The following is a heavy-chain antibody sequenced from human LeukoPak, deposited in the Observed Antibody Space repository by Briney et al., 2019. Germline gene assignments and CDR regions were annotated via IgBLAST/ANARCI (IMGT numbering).Heavy chain of an antibody. D-gene: IGHD3-22*01. CDR3: ARDRHGYLVD. CDR2: IYYSGST. J-gene: IGHJ4*02. CDR1: GGSISSGGYY. V-gene: IGHV4-31*03. Sequence: SQTLSLTCTVSGGSISSGGYYWSWIRQHPGKGLEWIGYIYYSGSTYYNPSLKSRVTISVDTSKNQFSLKLSSVTAADTAVYYCARDRHGYLVDWGRGTLVTVSS.